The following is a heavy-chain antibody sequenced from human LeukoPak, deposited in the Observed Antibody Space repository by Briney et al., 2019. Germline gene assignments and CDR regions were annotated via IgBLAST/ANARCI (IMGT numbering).Heavy chain of an antibody. Sequence: GASVKVSCKASGYTFTSYYMHWVRQAPGQGLEWMGIINPSGGSTSYAQKFQGRVTMTRGTSTSTVYMELSSLRSEDTAVYYCARDLEPGGSYLGIDYWGQGTLVTVSS. J-gene: IGHJ4*02. V-gene: IGHV1-46*01. CDR3: ARDLEPGGSYLGIDY. CDR1: GYTFTSYY. D-gene: IGHD1-26*01. CDR2: INPSGGST.